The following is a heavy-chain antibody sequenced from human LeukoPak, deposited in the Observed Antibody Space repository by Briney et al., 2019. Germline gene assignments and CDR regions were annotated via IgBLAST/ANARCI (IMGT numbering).Heavy chain of an antibody. CDR3: ARDVRIAPAGDI. CDR2: ISYDGSNK. Sequence: PGRSLRLSCAASGFTFSSYAMHWVRQAPGKGLEWVAVISYDGSNKYYADSVKGRFTISRDNSKNTLYLQMNSMRAEDTAVYYCARDVRIAPAGDIRGQGTMVTVSS. V-gene: IGHV3-30*04. J-gene: IGHJ3*02. D-gene: IGHD6-25*01. CDR1: GFTFSSYA.